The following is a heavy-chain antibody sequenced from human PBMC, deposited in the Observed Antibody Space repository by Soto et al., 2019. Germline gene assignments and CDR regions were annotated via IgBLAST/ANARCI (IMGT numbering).Heavy chain of an antibody. CDR1: GRSMSSNY. CDR3: ARIVVGVTVDL. D-gene: IGHD1-26*01. J-gene: IGHJ4*02. CDR2: VFYGGT. Sequence: PSETLSLTCSVSGRSMSSNYWSWIRQSPDKGLEWLVYVFYGGTDCNPSLKSRVTISIDTSRNKFSLTVTSVTAADTAVYLCARIVVGVTVDLWGQGSLVTVSS. V-gene: IGHV4-59*01.